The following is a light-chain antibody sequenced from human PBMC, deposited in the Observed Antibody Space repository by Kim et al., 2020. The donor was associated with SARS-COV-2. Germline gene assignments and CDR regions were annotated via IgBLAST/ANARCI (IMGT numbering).Light chain of an antibody. CDR3: QESYSTPPT. V-gene: IGKV1-39*01. CDR2: AAS. CDR1: QSISNY. J-gene: IGKJ1*01. Sequence: ASVGDRVTITCRASQSISNYLDWYQQKPGRAPKLLIYAASSLESGVPSRFSGSGSGTEFTLTISSLQPEDFATYYCQESYSTPPTFGQGTKVEIK.